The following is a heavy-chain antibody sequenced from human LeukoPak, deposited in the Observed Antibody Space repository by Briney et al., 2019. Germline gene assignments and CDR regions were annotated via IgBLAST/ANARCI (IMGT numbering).Heavy chain of an antibody. CDR2: MNPNSGNT. CDR3: ARGRGWSSGWFPPFDY. D-gene: IGHD6-19*01. V-gene: IGHV1-8*01. CDR1: GYTFTSYD. Sequence: ASVTVSCKASGYTFTSYDINWVRQATGQGLEWMGWMNPNSGNTGYAQKFQGRVTMTRNTSISTAYMELSSLRSEDTAVYYCARGRGWSSGWFPPFDYWGQGTLVTVSS. J-gene: IGHJ4*02.